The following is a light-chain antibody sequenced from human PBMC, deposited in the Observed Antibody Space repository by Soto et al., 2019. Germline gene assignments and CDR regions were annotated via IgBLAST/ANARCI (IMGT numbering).Light chain of an antibody. Sequence: EIVLTQSPATLSLSPGERATLSCRASQRVSSYLAWYQQKPGQAPRLLIYDASNRSTGIPARFSGSGSGTDFTLTISSLEPEDFAVYYCQQRSNWHPYTFGPGTKLEIK. CDR1: QRVSSY. J-gene: IGKJ2*01. CDR2: DAS. CDR3: QQRSNWHPYT. V-gene: IGKV3-11*01.